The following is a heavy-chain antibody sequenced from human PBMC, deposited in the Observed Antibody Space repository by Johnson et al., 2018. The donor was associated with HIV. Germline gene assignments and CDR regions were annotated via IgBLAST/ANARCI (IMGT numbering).Heavy chain of an antibody. CDR1: GFTFSSYA. CDR3: ARESHIYGEAGEAVDI. D-gene: IGHD3-16*01. CDR2: ISYDGSNK. V-gene: IGHV3-30-3*01. Sequence: QVQLVESGGGVVQPGRSLRLSCAASGFTFSSYAMHWVRQAPGKGLEWVAVISYDGSNKYYADYVKGRFTITRDNSKNTLYLQLNSLTAEDTAVDYCARESHIYGEAGEAVDIWGHGTMVTVSS. J-gene: IGHJ3*02.